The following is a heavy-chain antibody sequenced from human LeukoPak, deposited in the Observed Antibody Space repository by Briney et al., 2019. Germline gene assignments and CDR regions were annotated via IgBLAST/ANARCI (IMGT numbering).Heavy chain of an antibody. Sequence: PGGSLRLSCAASGFTFSRYSMNWVRQAPGKGLEWVSSIRGSTSNTYYADSVRDRFTISRDNAKNSLYLQMNSLRAEDTAVYFCARDDYYDSTDYYSDDAFDIWGQGTMVTVSS. D-gene: IGHD3-22*01. CDR3: ARDDYYDSTDYYSDDAFDI. V-gene: IGHV3-21*01. CDR2: IRGSTSNT. CDR1: GFTFSRYS. J-gene: IGHJ3*02.